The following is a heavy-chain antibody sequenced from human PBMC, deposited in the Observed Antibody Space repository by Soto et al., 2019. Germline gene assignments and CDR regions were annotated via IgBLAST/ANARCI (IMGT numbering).Heavy chain of an antibody. D-gene: IGHD2-21*01. Sequence: PSETLSLTCTVSGVSISSSGNHCGWIRQSPGKGLEWIGSIYYSGSTYYNPSLKSRVTISVDTSKNQFSLKVKSVTAADTAVYYCATHSIAGSALPWGQGILVTV. V-gene: IGHV4-39*01. CDR2: IYYSGST. CDR1: GVSISSSGNH. CDR3: ATHSIAGSALP. J-gene: IGHJ5*02.